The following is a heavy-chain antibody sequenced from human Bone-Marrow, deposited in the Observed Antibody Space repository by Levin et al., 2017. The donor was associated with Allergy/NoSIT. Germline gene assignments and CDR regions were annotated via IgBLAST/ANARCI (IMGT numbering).Heavy chain of an antibody. CDR1: GFTFDDYA. CDR3: SKSLDTSILGKWFDP. CDR2: ISWSSSNM. J-gene: IGHJ5*02. V-gene: IGHV3-9*01. D-gene: IGHD5-18*01. Sequence: PGGSLRLSCAASGFTFDDYAMHWVRHAPGKGLEWVSSISWSSSNMAYADSVKGRFTISRDNAKNSLYLQMNDLRPEDTAFYYCSKSLDTSILGKWFDPWGQGTPVTVSS.